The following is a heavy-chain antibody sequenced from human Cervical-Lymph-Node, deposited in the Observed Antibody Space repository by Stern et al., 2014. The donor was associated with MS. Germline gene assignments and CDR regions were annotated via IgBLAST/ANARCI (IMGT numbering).Heavy chain of an antibody. Sequence: VQLEESGPGLVTPSETLSLTCTVSGGSISSYYWSWIRQPPGKGLEWIGDIYYSGSTNYNPSLKSRVTISADTSKKQFSLKLSSVTAADTAVYYCARDPRSEADDYYGMDVWGQGTTVTVSS. CDR1: GGSISSYY. CDR3: ARDPRSEADDYYGMDV. CDR2: IYYSGST. D-gene: IGHD3-10*01. V-gene: IGHV4-59*01. J-gene: IGHJ6*02.